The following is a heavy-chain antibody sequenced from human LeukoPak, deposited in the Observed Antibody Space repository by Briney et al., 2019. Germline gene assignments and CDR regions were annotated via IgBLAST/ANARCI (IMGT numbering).Heavy chain of an antibody. J-gene: IGHJ4*02. V-gene: IGHV5-51*01. CDR3: ARQNVVGAPDY. CDR2: IYPDDSDT. CDR1: GYSFTNYW. D-gene: IGHD2-15*01. Sequence: GESLKISCKCSGYSFTNYWIGWVRQMPGKGLEWMGVIYPDDSDTRYSPSFQGQVTISADKTISTAYLQWSSLKASDSAMYYCARQNVVGAPDYWGQGTLVTVSS.